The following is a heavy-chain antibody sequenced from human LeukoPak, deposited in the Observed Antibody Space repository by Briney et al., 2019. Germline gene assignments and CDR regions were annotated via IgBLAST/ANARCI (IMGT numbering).Heavy chain of an antibody. V-gene: IGHV4-34*01. D-gene: IGHD6-19*01. J-gene: IGHJ4*02. CDR2: INHSGST. CDR1: GGSFSGYY. CDR3: ARGLRYGYSSGWYYFDY. Sequence: PSETLSLTCAVYGGSFSGYYWSWIRQPPGKGLEWIGEINHSGSTNYNPSLKSRATISVDTSKNQFSLKLSSVTAADTAVYYCARGLRYGYSSGWYYFDYWGQGTLVTVSS.